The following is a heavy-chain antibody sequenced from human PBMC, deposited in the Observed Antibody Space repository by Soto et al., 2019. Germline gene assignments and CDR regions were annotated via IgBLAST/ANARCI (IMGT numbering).Heavy chain of an antibody. D-gene: IGHD6-19*01. CDR2: INPNGGGT. Sequence: AAVKVPCKTSEYTFTRYYLHWVRQAPGQRLEWMGWINPNGGGTIYAQKFQGRLTMTRDASITTAYMELSRLSSDDTAFYYCATSSDWSPLLDYWGQGTLVTVSS. V-gene: IGHV1-2*02. CDR1: EYTFTRYY. J-gene: IGHJ4*02. CDR3: ATSSDWSPLLDY.